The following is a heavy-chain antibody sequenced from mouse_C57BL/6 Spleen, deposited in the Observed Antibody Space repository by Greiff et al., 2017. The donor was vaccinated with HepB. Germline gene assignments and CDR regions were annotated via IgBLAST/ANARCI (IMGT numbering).Heavy chain of an antibody. CDR3: TRGQLRLYFDY. CDR1: GFTFSNYW. Sequence: EVKVEESGGGLVQPGGSMKLSCVASGFTFSNYWMNWVRQSPEKGLEWVAQIRLKSDNYATHYAESVKGRFTISRDDSKSSVYLQMNNLRAEDTGIYYCTRGQLRLYFDYWGQGTTLTVSS. D-gene: IGHD3-2*02. V-gene: IGHV6-3*01. J-gene: IGHJ2*01. CDR2: IRLKSDNYAT.